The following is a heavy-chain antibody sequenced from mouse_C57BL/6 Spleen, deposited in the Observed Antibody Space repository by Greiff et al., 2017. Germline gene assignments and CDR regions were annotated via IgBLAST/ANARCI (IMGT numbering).Heavy chain of an antibody. CDR1: GYAFSSYW. D-gene: IGHD4-1*02. J-gene: IGHJ3*01. CDR3: AREGFNWDVRFAY. V-gene: IGHV1-80*01. Sequence: QVQLQQSGAELVKPGASVKISCKASGYAFSSYWMNWVKQRPGKGLEWIGQIYPGDGDTNYNGKFKGKATLTADKSSSTAYMQLSRLTSEDSAVYFCAREGFNWDVRFAYWGQGTLVTVSA. CDR2: IYPGDGDT.